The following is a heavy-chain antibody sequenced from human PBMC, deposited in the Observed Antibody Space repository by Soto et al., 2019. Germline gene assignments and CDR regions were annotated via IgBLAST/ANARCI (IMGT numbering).Heavy chain of an antibody. CDR1: GYTFTNQY. D-gene: IGHD5-18*01. V-gene: IGHV1-46*01. CDR3: ARGLNGYLHYFDY. Sequence: ASVKVSCKASGYTFTNQYMHWVRQAPGQGLEWMGIINPLGGSTNYAEKFQGRVTMTRDTSTSTVYMELSSLRFEDTAVYYCARGLNGYLHYFDYWGQGTPVTVSS. J-gene: IGHJ4*02. CDR2: INPLGGST.